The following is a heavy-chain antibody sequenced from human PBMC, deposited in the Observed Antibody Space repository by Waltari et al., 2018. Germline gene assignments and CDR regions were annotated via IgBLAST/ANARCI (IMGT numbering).Heavy chain of an antibody. CDR2: IYYSGST. V-gene: IGHV4-39*07. D-gene: IGHD4-17*01. J-gene: IGHJ4*02. Sequence: QLQLQESGPGLVKPSETLSLTCTVSGGSISSSSYYWGWIRQPPGKGLEWIGSIYYSGSTYYNPSLKSRVTISVDTSKNQFSLKLSSVTAADTAVYYCASRTTVTNGYYWGQGTLVTVSS. CDR3: ASRTTVTNGYY. CDR1: GGSISSSSYY.